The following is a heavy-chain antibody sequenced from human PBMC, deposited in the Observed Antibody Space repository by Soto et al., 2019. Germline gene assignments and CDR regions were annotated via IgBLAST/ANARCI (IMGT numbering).Heavy chain of an antibody. Sequence: ASVKVSCKASGYTFTSYAMHWVRQAPGQRLEWMGWINAGNGNTRYSQKFQARVTITRDTSASTAYMELSSLRSEDTAVYYCSSRGILTGYFTGSDYWGQGTLVTVSS. CDR1: GYTFTSYA. V-gene: IGHV1-3*01. J-gene: IGHJ4*02. CDR3: SSRGILTGYFTGSDY. CDR2: INAGNGNT. D-gene: IGHD3-9*01.